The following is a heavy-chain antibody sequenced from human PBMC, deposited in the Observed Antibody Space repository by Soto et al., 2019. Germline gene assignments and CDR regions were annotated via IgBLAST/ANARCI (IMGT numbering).Heavy chain of an antibody. CDR2: ISSSSSTI. J-gene: IGHJ4*02. Sequence: GGSLRLSCAASGFTFSSYSMNWVRQAPGKGLEWVSYISSSSSTIYYADSVKGRFTISRDNAKNSLYLQMNSLRDEDTAVYYCASGPDYGDYGAGVGNWGQGTLVTVSS. V-gene: IGHV3-48*02. CDR3: ASGPDYGDYGAGVGN. CDR1: GFTFSSYS. D-gene: IGHD4-17*01.